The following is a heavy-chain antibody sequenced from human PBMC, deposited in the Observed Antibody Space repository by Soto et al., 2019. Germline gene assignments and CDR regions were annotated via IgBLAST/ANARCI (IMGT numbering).Heavy chain of an antibody. CDR2: IIPIFGTA. CDR1: GCTFSSYA. Sequence: SVKVSCKASGCTFSSYAISWVRQAPGQGLEWMGGIIPIFGTANYAQKFQGRVTITADESTSTAYMELSRLRSEDTDVYYCARGPHFGGSRMDYWGQGTLVTVSS. V-gene: IGHV1-69*13. D-gene: IGHD3-16*01. CDR3: ARGPHFGGSRMDY. J-gene: IGHJ4*02.